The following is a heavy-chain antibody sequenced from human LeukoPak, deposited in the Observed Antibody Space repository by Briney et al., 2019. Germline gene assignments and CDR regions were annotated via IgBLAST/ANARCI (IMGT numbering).Heavy chain of an antibody. D-gene: IGHD2-21*01. CDR3: AKDPETYSSRWFDS. CDR2: LSDNGGSP. Sequence: GGSLRLSCAASGFTFSNYAMSWVRQAPGKGLEWVSSLSDNGGSPYYADSVEGRFTISRDNSKNTLYLHMNSLRVEDTAVYYCAKDPETYSSRWFDSWGQGTLVTVSS. V-gene: IGHV3-23*01. J-gene: IGHJ5*01. CDR1: GFTFSNYA.